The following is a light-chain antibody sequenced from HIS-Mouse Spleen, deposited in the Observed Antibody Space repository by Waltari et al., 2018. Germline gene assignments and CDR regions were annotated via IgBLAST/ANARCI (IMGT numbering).Light chain of an antibody. CDR3: SSYTSSSTLWV. CDR1: SSDVGGYNY. J-gene: IGLJ3*02. CDR2: EVS. V-gene: IGLV2-14*01. Sequence: QSALTQPASVSGSPGQSITISCTGTSSDVGGYNYVSVYQQHPGKAPKLMIYEVSNRPSGVSNRFSGSKSGNTASLTISGLQAEDEADYYCSSYTSSSTLWVFGGGTKLTVL.